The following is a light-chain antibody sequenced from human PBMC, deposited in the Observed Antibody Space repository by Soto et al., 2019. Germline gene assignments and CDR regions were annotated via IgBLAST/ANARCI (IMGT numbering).Light chain of an antibody. CDR1: SSDVGGYNY. V-gene: IGLV2-8*01. CDR3: SSYAGSNNLV. Sequence: QSALAQPPSASGSPGQSVTISCTGTSSDVGGYNYVSWYQQHPGKAPKLMIYEVSKRPSGVPDRFSGSKSGNTVSLTVSGLQAEYEADYYCSSYAGSNNLVFGGGTKLTVL. CDR2: EVS. J-gene: IGLJ2*01.